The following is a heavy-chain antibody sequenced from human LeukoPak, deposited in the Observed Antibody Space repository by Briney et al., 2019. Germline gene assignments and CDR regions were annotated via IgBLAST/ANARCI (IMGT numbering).Heavy chain of an antibody. Sequence: SETLSLTCTVSGGSISSSSYYWGWIRQPPGKGLEWIGSIYYSGSTYYNPSLKSRVTISVDTSKNQFSLKLSSVTAADTAVYYCAGEDGSSSHDGFDIWGQGTMVTVSS. CDR3: AGEDGSSSHDGFDI. V-gene: IGHV4-39*07. CDR2: IYYSGST. D-gene: IGHD6-6*01. CDR1: GGSISSSSYY. J-gene: IGHJ3*02.